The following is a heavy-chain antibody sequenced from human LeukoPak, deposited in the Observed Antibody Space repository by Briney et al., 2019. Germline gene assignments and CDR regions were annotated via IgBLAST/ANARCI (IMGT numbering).Heavy chain of an antibody. Sequence: SVKVSCKASGGTFSSYAISWVRQAPGQGLEWMGGIIPIFGTANYAQKFQGRVTITADESTSTAYMELSSLRSEDTAVYYCARGVRNHYYDSSGYYYFDYWGQGTLVTVSS. D-gene: IGHD3-22*01. V-gene: IGHV1-69*13. CDR1: GGTFSSYA. CDR3: ARGVRNHYYDSSGYYYFDY. J-gene: IGHJ4*02. CDR2: IIPIFGTA.